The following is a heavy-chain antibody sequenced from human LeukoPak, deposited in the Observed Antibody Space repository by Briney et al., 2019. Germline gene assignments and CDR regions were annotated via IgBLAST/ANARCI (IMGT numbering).Heavy chain of an antibody. V-gene: IGHV4-59*08. Sequence: SETLSLTCTVSVGSIGTRYCSWIRQPPGKGLEWIGYISNSGTTNYNPSLKSRLDMSVDTSKNQFSLKLSSVTAADTAVYYCARHLGLARGSNWLDPWGQGTLVIVSS. CDR2: ISNSGTT. CDR1: VGSIGTRY. CDR3: ARHLGLARGSNWLDP. D-gene: IGHD3-16*01. J-gene: IGHJ5*02.